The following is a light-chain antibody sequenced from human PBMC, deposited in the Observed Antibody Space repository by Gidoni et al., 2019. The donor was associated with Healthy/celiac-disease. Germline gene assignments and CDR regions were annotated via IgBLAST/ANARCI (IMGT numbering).Light chain of an antibody. CDR3: QQYYSYPRT. Sequence: AIQMTHSPSSLSASTGDRVTITCRASQGISSYLAWYQQKPGKAPKLLIYAASTLQSGVPARFSGSGSGTDFTLTISCLQSEDFATYYCQQYYSYPRTFGQGTKVEIK. CDR2: AAS. J-gene: IGKJ1*01. V-gene: IGKV1-8*01. CDR1: QGISSY.